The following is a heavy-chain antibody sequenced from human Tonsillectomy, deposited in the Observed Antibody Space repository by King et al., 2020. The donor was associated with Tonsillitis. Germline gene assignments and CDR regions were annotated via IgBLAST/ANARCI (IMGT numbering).Heavy chain of an antibody. V-gene: IGHV1-18*04. J-gene: IGHJ4*02. D-gene: IGHD4-23*01. CDR1: GYSFTTYG. CDR3: ARDLTPYGRNPHDY. CDR2: ISAHNGNT. Sequence: VQLVQSGPEVKRPGASVKVSCTSSGYSFTTYGITWVRQAPGQGLEWLGWISAHNGNTNYAQKFQDRVTMTTDTSTSTSYLEVRSLTSDDTAVYYCARDLTPYGRNPHDYWGQGTLVTVSS.